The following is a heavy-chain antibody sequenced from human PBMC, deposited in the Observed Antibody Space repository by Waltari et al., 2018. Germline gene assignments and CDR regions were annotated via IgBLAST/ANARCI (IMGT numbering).Heavy chain of an antibody. CDR1: GGTFSSYA. CDR2: IIPTFGTA. V-gene: IGHV1-69*01. J-gene: IGHJ4*02. Sequence: QVQLVQSGAEVKKPGSSVKVSCKASGGTFSSYAISWVRQAPGQGLEWMGGIIPTFGTANYAQKFQGRVTITADESTSTAYMELSSLRSEDTAVYYCAARQDSDPVVPAAIFDYWGQGTLVTVSS. D-gene: IGHD2-2*01. CDR3: AARQDSDPVVPAAIFDY.